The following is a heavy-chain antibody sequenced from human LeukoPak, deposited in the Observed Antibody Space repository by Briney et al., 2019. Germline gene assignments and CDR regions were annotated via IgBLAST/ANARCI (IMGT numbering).Heavy chain of an antibody. J-gene: IGHJ4*02. Sequence: PSETLSLTCTVSGGSISSYYWSWIRQPPGKGLEWIGYIYYSGSTNYNPSLKSRVTISVATSKNQFSLNLSSVTAAVPAVYYCARHLLSTAGYFDYWGQGTLVTVSS. CDR1: GGSISSYY. V-gene: IGHV4-59*01. CDR2: IYYSGST. D-gene: IGHD6-19*01. CDR3: ARHLLSTAGYFDY.